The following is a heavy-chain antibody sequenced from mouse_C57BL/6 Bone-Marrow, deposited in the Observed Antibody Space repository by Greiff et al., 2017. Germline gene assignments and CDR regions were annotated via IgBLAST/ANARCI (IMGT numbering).Heavy chain of an antibody. CDR2: IRNKANGYTT. CDR3: ARSLCSSPFAY. Sequence: EVKLVESGGGLVQPGGSLSLSCAASGFTFTDYYMSWVRQPPGKALEWLGFIRNKANGYTTEYSASVKGRFTISRDNSQSILYLQMNALRAEDSATYYCARSLCSSPFAYWGQGTLVTVSA. J-gene: IGHJ3*01. V-gene: IGHV7-3*01. CDR1: GFTFTDYY. D-gene: IGHD1-1*01.